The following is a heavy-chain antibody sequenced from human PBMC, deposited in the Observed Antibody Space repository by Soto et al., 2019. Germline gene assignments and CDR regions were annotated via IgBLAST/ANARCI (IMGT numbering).Heavy chain of an antibody. CDR3: ARLAYSGYLQT. D-gene: IGHD1-26*01. J-gene: IGHJ1*01. Sequence: PSETLSLTCAVYAGSFSHYYWNWIRQSPGKGLEWIGKIKHSGSSNYNPSLRSRVTISVDTSNNRFSLTLSSLTAADTAVYFCARLAYSGYLQTWGQGSLVTVS. CDR2: IKHSGSS. CDR1: AGSFSHYY. V-gene: IGHV4-34*01.